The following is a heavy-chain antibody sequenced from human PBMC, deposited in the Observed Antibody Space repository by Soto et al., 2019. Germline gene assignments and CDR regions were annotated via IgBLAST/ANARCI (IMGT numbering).Heavy chain of an antibody. D-gene: IGHD2-15*01. CDR2: IFPLTDIP. CDR3: ARDVGGWPDY. Sequence: ASVKVSCKASGGTFRNYPINWVRQAPGQGLEWMGSIFPLTDIPDYAQNFQARLTISADKSTSTAYMELSSLTSDDTAMYFCARDVGGWPDYWGQGTLVT. J-gene: IGHJ4*02. CDR1: GGTFRNYP. V-gene: IGHV1-69*04.